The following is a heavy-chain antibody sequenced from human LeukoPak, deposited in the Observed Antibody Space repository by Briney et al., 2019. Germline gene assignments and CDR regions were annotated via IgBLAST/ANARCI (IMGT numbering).Heavy chain of an antibody. J-gene: IGHJ6*03. CDR1: GYSFTSYW. V-gene: IGHV5-51*01. Sequence: GESLKISCKGSGYSFTSYWIGWVRQMPGKGLEWMGIIYPGDSDTRYSPSFQGQVTISADKSISTAYLQWSSLKASDTAMYYCARRGYSYGPPDTYYYYYYYMDVWGKGTTVTVSS. CDR3: ARRGYSYGPPDTYYYYYYYMDV. D-gene: IGHD5-18*01. CDR2: IYPGDSDT.